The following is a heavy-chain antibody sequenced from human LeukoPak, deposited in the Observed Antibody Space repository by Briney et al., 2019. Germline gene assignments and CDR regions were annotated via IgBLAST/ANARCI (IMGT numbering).Heavy chain of an antibody. CDR1: GFTFSSYA. CDR3: AKEQGITIFDY. V-gene: IGHV3-23*01. J-gene: IGHJ4*02. Sequence: GGSLRLSCAASGFTFSSYAMSWGRQAPGKGLEWVSAISGSGGSTYYADSVKGRFPISRDNSKNTLYLQMNSLRADDTAVYYCAKEQGITIFDYWGQGTLVTVSS. CDR2: ISGSGGST. D-gene: IGHD3-3*01.